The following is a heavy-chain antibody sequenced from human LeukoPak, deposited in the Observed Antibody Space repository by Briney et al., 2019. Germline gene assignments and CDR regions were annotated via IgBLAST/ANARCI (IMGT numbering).Heavy chain of an antibody. V-gene: IGHV3-30*02. J-gene: IGHJ6*03. CDR3: AKAIYYYYYMDV. CDR1: GFTFSSYG. Sequence: PGGSLRLSCAASGFTFSSYGMHWVRQAPGKGLEWLAFIRYDGNNKYHADSVKGRYTISRDNSKNTLYLQMNSLRAEDTAMYYCAKAIYYYYYMDVWGKGTTVTVSS. CDR2: IRYDGNNK.